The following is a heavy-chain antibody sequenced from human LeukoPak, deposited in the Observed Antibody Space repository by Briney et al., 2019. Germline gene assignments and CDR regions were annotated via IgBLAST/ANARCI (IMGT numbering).Heavy chain of an antibody. CDR3: ARVWFGERYYYYYYYMDV. V-gene: IGHV4-59*08. CDR1: GGSISSYY. D-gene: IGHD3-10*01. Sequence: ASETLSLTCTVSGGSISSYYWSWIRQPPGKGLEWIGYIYYSGSTNYNPSLKSRVTISVDTSKNQFSLKLSSVTAADTAVYYCARVWFGERYYYYYYYMDVWGKGTTVTVSS. CDR2: IYYSGST. J-gene: IGHJ6*03.